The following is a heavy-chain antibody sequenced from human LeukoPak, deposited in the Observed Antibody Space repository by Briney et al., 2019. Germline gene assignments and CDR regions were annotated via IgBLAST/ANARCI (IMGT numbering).Heavy chain of an antibody. J-gene: IGHJ6*03. D-gene: IGHD3-3*01. CDR2: INPNSGVT. V-gene: IGHV1-2*02. CDR1: GYTFTDYY. Sequence: ASVKLSCKASGYTFTDYYIHWVRQAPGQGPEWMGCINPNSGVTNYAQTFQGRVTVTRDTSISTAYMELSRLRSDDTAMYYCARDTARITIFGVAKYMDVWGKGTTVTVSS. CDR3: ARDTARITIFGVAKYMDV.